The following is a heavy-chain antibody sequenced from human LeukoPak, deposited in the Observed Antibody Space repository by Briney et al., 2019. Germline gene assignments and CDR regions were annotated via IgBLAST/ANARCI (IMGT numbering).Heavy chain of an antibody. V-gene: IGHV3-48*04. CDR1: GFTFSSYN. CDR3: ANGNGMDV. Sequence: GGSLRLSCAASGFTFSSYNMNWVRQAPGKGLEWVSHIGTSSSTIYYADSVKGRFTISRDNAKNSLYLQMNSLRADDTAVYYCANGNGMDVWGQGTTVTVSS. CDR2: IGTSSSTI. J-gene: IGHJ6*02.